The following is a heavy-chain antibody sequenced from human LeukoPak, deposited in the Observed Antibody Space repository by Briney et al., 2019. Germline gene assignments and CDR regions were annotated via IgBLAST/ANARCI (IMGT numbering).Heavy chain of an antibody. J-gene: IGHJ4*02. CDR2: IKQDGSEK. CDR3: AKGSLSGGTCYFDY. D-gene: IGHD2-15*01. Sequence: PGGSLRLSCAASGFTFSSYWMSWVRQAPGKGLEWVANIKQDGSEKYYVDSVKGRFTISRDNAKNSLYLQMNSLRAEDTAVYYCAKGSLSGGTCYFDYWGQGTLVTVSS. CDR1: GFTFSSYW. V-gene: IGHV3-7*03.